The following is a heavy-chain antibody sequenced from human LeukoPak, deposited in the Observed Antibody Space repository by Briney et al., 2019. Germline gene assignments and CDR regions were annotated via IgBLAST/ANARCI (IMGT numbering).Heavy chain of an antibody. CDR1: GFIFSSYG. V-gene: IGHV3-30*18. J-gene: IGHJ4*02. CDR3: AKEWEPPHAAFDY. Sequence: PGGSLRLSCAASGFIFSSYGMHWVRQAPGKGLEWVAVISYDGSNKYYADSVKGRFTISRDNSKNTLYLQMNSLRAEDTAVYYCAKEWEPPHAAFDYWGQGTLVTVSS. CDR2: ISYDGSNK. D-gene: IGHD1-26*01.